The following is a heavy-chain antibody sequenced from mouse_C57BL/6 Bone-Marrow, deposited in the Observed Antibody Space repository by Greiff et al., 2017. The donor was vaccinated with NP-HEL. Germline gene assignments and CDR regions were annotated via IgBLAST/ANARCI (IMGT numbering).Heavy chain of an antibody. CDR1: GFTFSDYY. CDR3: ARVGWDYDRSYAMDY. J-gene: IGHJ4*01. CDR2: INYDGSST. D-gene: IGHD2-4*01. V-gene: IGHV5-16*01. Sequence: EVMLVESEGGLVQPGSSMKLSCTASGFTFSDYYMAWVRQVPEKGLEWVANINYDGSSTYYLDSLKSRFIISRDNAKNILYLQMSSLKSEDTATYYCARVGWDYDRSYAMDYWGQGTSVTVSS.